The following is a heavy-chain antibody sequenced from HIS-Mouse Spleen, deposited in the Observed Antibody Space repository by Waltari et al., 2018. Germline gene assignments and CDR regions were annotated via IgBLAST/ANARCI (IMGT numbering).Heavy chain of an antibody. D-gene: IGHD6-13*01. J-gene: IGHJ2*01. CDR2: IYYSGST. Sequence: QLQLQESGPGLVKPSETLSLTCTVPGGPISSSSYHWGWSRQHPGKGLEWNGSIYYSGSTYYNPSLKSRVTISVDTSKNQFSLKLSSVTAADTAVYYCAREIPYSSSWYDWYFDLWGRGTLVTVSS. CDR3: AREIPYSSSWYDWYFDL. V-gene: IGHV4-39*07. CDR1: GGPISSSSYH.